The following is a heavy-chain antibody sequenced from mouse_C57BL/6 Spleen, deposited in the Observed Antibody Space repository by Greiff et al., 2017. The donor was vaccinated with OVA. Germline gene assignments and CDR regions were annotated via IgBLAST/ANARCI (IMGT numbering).Heavy chain of an antibody. CDR2: IHPNSGST. CDR1: GYTFTSYW. D-gene: IGHD1-1*01. CDR3: ALITTVVATRDY. J-gene: IGHJ2*01. V-gene: IGHV1-64*01. Sequence: QVQLQQPGAELVKPGASVKLSCKASGYTFTSYWMHWVKQRPGQGLEWIGMIHPNSGSTNYNEKFKSKATLTVDKSSSTAYMQRSSLTSEDSAVYYCALITTVVATRDYWGQGTTLTVSS.